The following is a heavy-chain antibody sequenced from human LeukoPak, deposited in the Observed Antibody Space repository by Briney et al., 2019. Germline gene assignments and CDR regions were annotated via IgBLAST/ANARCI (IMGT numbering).Heavy chain of an antibody. CDR3: ARVRGFYDSSGYYPYYFDY. J-gene: IGHJ4*02. V-gene: IGHV4-31*03. D-gene: IGHD3-22*01. CDR2: IYYSGST. Sequence: SETLSLTCTVSGGSISSGGYYWSWIRQHPGKGLGWIGYIYYSGSTYYNPSLKSRVTISVDTSKNQFSLKLSSVTAADTAVYYCARVRGFYDSSGYYPYYFDYWGQGTLVTVSS. CDR1: GGSISSGGYY.